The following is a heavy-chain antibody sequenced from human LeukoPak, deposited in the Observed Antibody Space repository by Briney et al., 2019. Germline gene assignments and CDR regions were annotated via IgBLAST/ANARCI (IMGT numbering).Heavy chain of an antibody. Sequence: GGFLRLSCVVSEFTFSSYWMSWVRQAPGKGLEWVANIKQDGNEKYYVDSVKGRFTISRDNAKNSLYLQMNSLRAEDTAVYYCARDGSGIYVLNYWGQGTLVTVSS. CDR1: EFTFSSYW. J-gene: IGHJ4*02. V-gene: IGHV3-7*01. CDR3: ARDGSGIYVLNY. CDR2: IKQDGNEK. D-gene: IGHD3-10*01.